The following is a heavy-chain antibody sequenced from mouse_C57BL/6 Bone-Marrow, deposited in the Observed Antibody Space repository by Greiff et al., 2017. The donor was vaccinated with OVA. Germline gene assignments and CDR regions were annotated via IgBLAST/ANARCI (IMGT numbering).Heavy chain of an antibody. CDR3: AREASNFYAMDY. D-gene: IGHD2-5*01. J-gene: IGHJ4*01. CDR1: GYTFTSYG. V-gene: IGHV1-81*01. CDR2: IYPRSGNT. Sequence: QVQLQQSGAELARPGASVKLSCKASGYTFTSYGISWVKQRTGQGLEWIGEIYPRSGNTYYNEKFKGKATLTADKSYSTAYMELRSLTSEDSAVYFCAREASNFYAMDYWGQGTSVTVSS.